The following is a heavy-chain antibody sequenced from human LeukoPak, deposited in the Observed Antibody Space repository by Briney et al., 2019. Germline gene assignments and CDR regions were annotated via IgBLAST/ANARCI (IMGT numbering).Heavy chain of an antibody. CDR2: TSSSSSYT. CDR1: GFTFSDYY. V-gene: IGHV3-11*06. Sequence: GGSLRLSCAASGFTFSDYYMSWIRQAPGKGLEWVSYTSSSSSYTNYADSVKGRFTISRDNAKNSLYLQMNSLRAEDTAVYYCAREIFGSGSYPDYWGQGTLVTVSS. J-gene: IGHJ4*02. CDR3: AREIFGSGSYPDY. D-gene: IGHD3-10*01.